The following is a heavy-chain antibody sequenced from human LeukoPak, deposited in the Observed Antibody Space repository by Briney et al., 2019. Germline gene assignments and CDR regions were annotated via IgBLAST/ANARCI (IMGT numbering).Heavy chain of an antibody. CDR1: GFTFSSYR. J-gene: IGHJ4*02. V-gene: IGHV3-48*01. CDR2: ISRSSSTI. CDR3: ARDLSDGYSGFDS. D-gene: IGHD5-24*01. Sequence: GGSPRLSCAASGFTFSSYRMNWVRQAPGKGLEWVSYISRSSSTIYYADSVKGRFTISRDNAKNSLYLQMNSLRAEDTAVYYCARDLSDGYSGFDSWGQGTLVTVSS.